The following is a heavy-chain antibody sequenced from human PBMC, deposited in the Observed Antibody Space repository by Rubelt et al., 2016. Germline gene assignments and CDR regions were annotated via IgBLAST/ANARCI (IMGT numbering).Heavy chain of an antibody. CDR3: ARDLGANYPFDY. Sequence: GGGVVQPGRSLRLSCAASGFTFSSYGMHWVRQAPGKGLEWVAVIWYDGSNKYYADSVKGRFTISRDNSKNTLYLQRNSLSAEDTAVYFCARDLGANYPFDYWGQGTLVTVSS. CDR2: IWYDGSNK. V-gene: IGHV3-33*08. J-gene: IGHJ4*02. D-gene: IGHD4/OR15-4a*01. CDR1: GFTFSSYG.